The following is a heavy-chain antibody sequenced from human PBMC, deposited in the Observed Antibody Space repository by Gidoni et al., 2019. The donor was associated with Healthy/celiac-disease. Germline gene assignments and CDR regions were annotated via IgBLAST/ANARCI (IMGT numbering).Heavy chain of an antibody. V-gene: IGHV3-11*06. D-gene: IGHD6-13*01. CDR3: ARDSLGGQLGNWYFDL. CDR1: GFTFSDYY. CDR2: ISSSSSYT. J-gene: IGHJ2*01. Sequence: QVQLVESGGGLVKPGGSLRLSCAASGFTFSDYYMSWIPQAPGKGLEWVSYISSSSSYTNYADSVKGRFTISRDNAKNSLYLQMNSLRAEDTAVYYCARDSLGGQLGNWYFDLWGRGTLVTVSS.